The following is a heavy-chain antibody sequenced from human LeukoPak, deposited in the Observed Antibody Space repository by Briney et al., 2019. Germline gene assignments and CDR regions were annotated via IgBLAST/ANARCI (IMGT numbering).Heavy chain of an antibody. CDR2: INHSGST. D-gene: IGHD3-3*01. J-gene: IGHJ4*02. V-gene: IGHV4-34*01. CDR3: AIGVSYDFWSGYYTTPHFDY. Sequence: TPSETLSLTCAVYGGSFSGYYWSWIRQPPGKGLEWIGEINHSGSTNYNPSLKSRVTISVDTSKNQFSLKLSSVTAADTAVYYCAIGVSYDFWSGYYTTPHFDYWGQGTLVTVSS. CDR1: GGSFSGYY.